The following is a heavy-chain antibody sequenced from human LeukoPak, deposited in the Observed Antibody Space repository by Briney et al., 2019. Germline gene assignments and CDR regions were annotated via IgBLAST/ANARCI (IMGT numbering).Heavy chain of an antibody. CDR3: ARGLGYSSGPRKNWFDP. CDR2: IYTSGST. CDR1: GGSISSGSYY. V-gene: IGHV4-61*02. D-gene: IGHD6-19*01. J-gene: IGHJ5*02. Sequence: PSETLSLTCTVSGGSISSGSYYWSWIRQPAGKGLEWIGRIYTSGSTNYNPSLKSRVTISVDTSKNQFSLKLSSVTAADTAVYYCARGLGYSSGPRKNWFDPWGQGTLVTVSS.